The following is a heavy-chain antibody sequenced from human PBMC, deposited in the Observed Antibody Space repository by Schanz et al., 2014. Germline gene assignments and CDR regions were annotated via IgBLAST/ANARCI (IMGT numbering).Heavy chain of an antibody. J-gene: IGHJ4*02. CDR2: IKQDGSAK. CDR3: ARVLGGDEGLDQ. CDR1: GFTFSRYW. Sequence: EVQLVESGGGLVQPGGSLRLCCVASGFTFSRYWMTWVRQAPGKGLEWVANIKQDGSAKNYVDSVKGRFTISRDNPKNSLCLQMNSLXXXXXXLYYCARVLGGDEGLDQWGQGTLVTVSS. V-gene: IGHV3-7*01. D-gene: IGHD3-10*01.